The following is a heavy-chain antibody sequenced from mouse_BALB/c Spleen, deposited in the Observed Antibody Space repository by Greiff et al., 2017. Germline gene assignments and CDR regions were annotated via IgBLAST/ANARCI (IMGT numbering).Heavy chain of an antibody. CDR3: ARGWLLD. CDR2: INPGSGGT. V-gene: IGHV1-54*03. J-gene: IGHJ3*01. D-gene: IGHD2-3*01. CDR1: GYAFTNYL. Sequence: QVQLKESGAELVRPGTSVKVSCKASGYAFTNYLIEWVKQRPGQGLEWIGVINPGSGGTNYNEKFKGKATLTADKSSSTAYMQLSSLTSDDSAVYFCARGWLLDWGQGTLVTVSA.